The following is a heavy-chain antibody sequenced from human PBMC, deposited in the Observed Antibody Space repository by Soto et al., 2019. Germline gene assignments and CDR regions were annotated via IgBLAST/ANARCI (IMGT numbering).Heavy chain of an antibody. J-gene: IGHJ4*02. CDR3: ASKSPSYYYGSGSYQ. CDR1: GGSVRTSSYY. D-gene: IGHD3-10*01. CDR2: IYYSGST. V-gene: IGHV4-39*01. Sequence: QLRLQESGPGLVKPSETLSLTCTVSGGSVRTSSYYWGWIRQPPGKGLEWIGSIYYSGSTYYNPSLKRRVTISVDTSKNQFSLKLSSVTAADTAVYYCASKSPSYYYGSGSYQWGQGTLVTVSS.